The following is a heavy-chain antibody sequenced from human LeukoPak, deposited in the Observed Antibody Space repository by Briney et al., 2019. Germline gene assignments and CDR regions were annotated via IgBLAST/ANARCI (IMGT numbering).Heavy chain of an antibody. Sequence: SETLSLTCTVSGGSISSYYWSWIRQHPGKGLEWIGYIYYSGSTYYNPSLKSRVTISVDTSKNQFSLKLSSVTAADTAVYYCARGCSGGSCYFDPWGQGTLVTVSS. V-gene: IGHV4-59*06. D-gene: IGHD2-15*01. J-gene: IGHJ5*02. CDR3: ARGCSGGSCYFDP. CDR2: IYYSGST. CDR1: GGSISSYY.